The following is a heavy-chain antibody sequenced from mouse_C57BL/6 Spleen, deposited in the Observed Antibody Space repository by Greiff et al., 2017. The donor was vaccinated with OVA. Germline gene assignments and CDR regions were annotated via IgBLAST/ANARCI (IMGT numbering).Heavy chain of an antibody. V-gene: IGHV1-74*01. CDR1: GYTFTSYW. CDR2: IHPSDSDT. CDR3: AIDYYGSSGFAY. Sequence: QVQLQQPGAELVKPGASVKVSCKASGYTFTSYWMHWVKQRPGQGLEWIGRIHPSDSDTNYNQKFKGKATLTVYKSSSTAYMQLSSLTSEDSAVYYCAIDYYGSSGFAYWGQGTLVTVSA. J-gene: IGHJ3*01. D-gene: IGHD1-1*01.